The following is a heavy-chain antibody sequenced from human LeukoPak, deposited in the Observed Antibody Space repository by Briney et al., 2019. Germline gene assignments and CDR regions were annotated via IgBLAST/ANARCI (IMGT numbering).Heavy chain of an antibody. Sequence: APVKVSCKASGYTFTSYGISWVRQAPGQGLEWMGWISAYNGNTNYAQKLQGRVTMTTDTSTSTAYMELRSLRSDDTAVYYCARGNYDFWSGYYHYYYMDVWGKGTTVTVSS. CDR3: ARGNYDFWSGYYHYYYMDV. V-gene: IGHV1-18*01. D-gene: IGHD3-3*01. CDR2: ISAYNGNT. CDR1: GYTFTSYG. J-gene: IGHJ6*03.